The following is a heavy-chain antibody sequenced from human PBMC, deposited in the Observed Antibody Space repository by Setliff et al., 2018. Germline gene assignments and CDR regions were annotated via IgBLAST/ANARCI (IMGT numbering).Heavy chain of an antibody. V-gene: IGHV3-23*01. Sequence: GGSLRLSCAASGFTFSIYSMSWVRQAPGKGLEWVALISAAGGATYYADSVKGRFTIFRDNSKNSLYLQMNDLRAEDTAVYYCAKDLASWSPDRWGLGTLGTAPQ. CDR1: GFTFSIYS. CDR2: ISAAGGAT. J-gene: IGHJ4*02. CDR3: AKDLASWSPDR. D-gene: IGHD3-3*01.